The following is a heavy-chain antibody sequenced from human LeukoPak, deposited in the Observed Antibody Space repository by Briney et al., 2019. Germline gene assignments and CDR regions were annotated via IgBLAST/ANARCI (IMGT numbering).Heavy chain of an antibody. Sequence: KPSETLSLTCTVSGGSISSGDYYWSWIRQPPGKGLEWIGYIYYSGSTYYNPSLKSRVTISVDTSKNQFSLKLSSVTAADTAVYYCARDADQGYGDYDRYFDLWGRGTLVTVSS. CDR2: IYYSGST. CDR3: ARDADQGYGDYDRYFDL. D-gene: IGHD4-17*01. J-gene: IGHJ2*01. CDR1: GGSISSGDYY. V-gene: IGHV4-30-4*08.